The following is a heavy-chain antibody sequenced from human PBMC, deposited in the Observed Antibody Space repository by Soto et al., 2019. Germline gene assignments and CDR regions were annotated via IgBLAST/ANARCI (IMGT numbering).Heavy chain of an antibody. D-gene: IGHD3-22*01. CDR1: GYTLTELS. CDR3: ATPSYYYDSSGYTVFDY. V-gene: IGHV1-24*01. J-gene: IGHJ4*02. Sequence: ASVKVSCKVSGYTLTELSMHWVRQAPGKGLEWMGGFDPEDGETIYAQKFQGRVTMTEDTSTDTAYMELSSLRSEDTAVYYCATPSYYYDSSGYTVFDYWGQGTLVTVSS. CDR2: FDPEDGET.